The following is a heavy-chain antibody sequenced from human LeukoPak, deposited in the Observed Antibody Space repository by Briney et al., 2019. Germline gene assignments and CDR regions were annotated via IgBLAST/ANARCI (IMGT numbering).Heavy chain of an antibody. V-gene: IGHV4-59*01. D-gene: IGHD4-17*01. CDR1: GGSISSYY. CDR2: TYYSGRN. Sequence: SETLSLTCTVSGGSISSYYWSWLRQPPGKGLEWSGYTYYSGRNNYNPSLKRRVTISVDTSKNQFSLKLSSVTAADTAVYYCASTTVKYYYYYYMDVWGKGTTVTVSS. CDR3: ASTTVKYYYYYYMDV. J-gene: IGHJ6*03.